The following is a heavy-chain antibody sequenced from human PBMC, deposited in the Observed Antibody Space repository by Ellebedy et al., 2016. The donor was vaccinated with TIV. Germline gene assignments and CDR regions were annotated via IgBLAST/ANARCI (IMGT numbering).Heavy chain of an antibody. CDR1: GYSFAKYW. Sequence: GESLKISCKGSGYSFAKYWIGWVRQMPGKGLEWMGIIYPGDSDIRYSPSFEGQVTISADKSISTAYLQWSSLKASDTAIYYCARTSGYSGNWGLDLWGQGTLVTVSS. J-gene: IGHJ5*02. D-gene: IGHD6-13*01. V-gene: IGHV5-51*01. CDR3: ARTSGYSGNWGLDL. CDR2: IYPGDSDI.